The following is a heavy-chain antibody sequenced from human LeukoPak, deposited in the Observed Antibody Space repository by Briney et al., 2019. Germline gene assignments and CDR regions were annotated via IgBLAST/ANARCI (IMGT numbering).Heavy chain of an antibody. J-gene: IGHJ4*02. CDR2: ISSSSSYI. CDR1: GFIFSSYS. Sequence: NPGGSLRLSCAASGFIFSSYSMNWVRQAPGKGLEWVSSISSSSSYIYYADSVKGRFTISRDNAKNSLYLQMNSLRAEDTAVYYCARSSYSSGWYITSIDYWGQGTLVTVSS. V-gene: IGHV3-21*01. CDR3: ARSSYSSGWYITSIDY. D-gene: IGHD6-19*01.